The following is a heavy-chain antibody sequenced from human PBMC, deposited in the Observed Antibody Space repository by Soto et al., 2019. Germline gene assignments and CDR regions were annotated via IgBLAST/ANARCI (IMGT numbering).Heavy chain of an antibody. Sequence: PGGSLRLSCAASGFTFSSYAMSWVRQAPGKGLEWVSAISGSGGSTYYADSVKGRFTISRDNSKNTLYLQMNSLRAEDTAVYYCAKDLSAIRPRWAAAAGTFDYWGQGTLVTSPQ. J-gene: IGHJ4*02. CDR1: GFTFSSYA. CDR3: AKDLSAIRPRWAAAAGTFDY. V-gene: IGHV3-23*01. D-gene: IGHD6-13*01. CDR2: ISGSGGST.